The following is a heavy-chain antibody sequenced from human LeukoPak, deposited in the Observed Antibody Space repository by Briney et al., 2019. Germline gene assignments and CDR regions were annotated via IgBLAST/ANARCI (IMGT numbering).Heavy chain of an antibody. D-gene: IGHD2-2*01. CDR3: ASGEYCSSTSCSPRIDAFDI. V-gene: IGHV1-46*01. CDR1: GYTFTSYY. Sequence: ASVKVSCKAPGYTFTSYYMHWVRQAPGQGLEWMGIINPSGGSTSYAQKFQGRVTMTRDTSTSTVYMELSSLSSEDTAVYYCASGEYCSSTSCSPRIDAFDIWGQGTMVTVSS. CDR2: INPSGGST. J-gene: IGHJ3*02.